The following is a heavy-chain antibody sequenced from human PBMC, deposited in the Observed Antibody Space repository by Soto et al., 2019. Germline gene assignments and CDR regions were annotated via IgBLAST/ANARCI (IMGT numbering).Heavy chain of an antibody. CDR1: GFTFSSYW. CDR2: IKQDGGEK. J-gene: IGHJ4*02. D-gene: IGHD6-19*01. CDR3: ARERDYSSGQVSG. V-gene: IGHV3-7*03. Sequence: EVQLVESGGGLVQPGGSLRLSCAASGFTFSSYWMSWVRQAPGKGLEWVANIKQDGGEKYSVDSVKGRFTISRDNAKNSLYLQMNSLRAEDTAVYYCARERDYSSGQVSGWGQGTLVTVSS.